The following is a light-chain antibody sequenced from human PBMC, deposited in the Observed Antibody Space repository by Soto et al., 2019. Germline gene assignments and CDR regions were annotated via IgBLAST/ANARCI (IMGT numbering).Light chain of an antibody. CDR1: QSVSSSY. CDR3: QQYGSSLGT. J-gene: IGKJ2*01. CDR2: GAS. V-gene: IGKV3-20*01. Sequence: EIVLTQSPGTLSLSPGERATLSCRASQSVSSSYLAWYQQKPGQAPRLLIYGASSRATGIPDRFSGSGSGTDFTLTISRLEPEDFAAYYCQQYGSSLGTFGQGTKLEIK.